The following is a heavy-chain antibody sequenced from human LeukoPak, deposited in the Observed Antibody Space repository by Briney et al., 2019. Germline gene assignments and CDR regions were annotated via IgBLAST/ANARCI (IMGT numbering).Heavy chain of an antibody. J-gene: IGHJ4*02. CDR3: ARLTVTETDYFDY. V-gene: IGHV4-39*01. CDR1: GGSISSYY. CDR2: IYYSGST. D-gene: IGHD4-17*01. Sequence: PSETLPLTCTVSGGSISSYYWGWIRQPPGKGLEWIGSIYYSGSTYYNPSLKSRVTISVDTSKNQFSLKLSSVTAADTAVYYCARLTVTETDYFDYWGQGTLVTVSS.